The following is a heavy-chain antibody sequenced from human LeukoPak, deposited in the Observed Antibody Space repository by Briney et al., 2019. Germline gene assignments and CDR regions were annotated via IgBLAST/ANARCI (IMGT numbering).Heavy chain of an antibody. CDR2: IGTAGDT. Sequence: GGSLRLSCAASGFTFSSYAMSWVRQAPGKGLEWVSAIGTAGDTYYPGSVKGRFTISRENAKNSLYLQMNSLRAGDTAVYYCARRAAAGTAYYYYMDVWGKGTTVTVSS. J-gene: IGHJ6*03. CDR3: ARRAAAGTAYYYYMDV. V-gene: IGHV3-13*01. CDR1: GFTFSSYA. D-gene: IGHD6-13*01.